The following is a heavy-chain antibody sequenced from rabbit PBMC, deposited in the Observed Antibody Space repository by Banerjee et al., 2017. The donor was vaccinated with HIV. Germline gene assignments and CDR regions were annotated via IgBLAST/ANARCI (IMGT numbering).Heavy chain of an antibody. CDR1: GFDFSSNA. Sequence: QSLEESGGDLVKPGASLTLTCKASGFDFSSNAMCWVRQAPGKGLEWIACIDTGTYYATWAKGRFTISKTSSTTVTLRMTSLTAADTATYFCARLETYYNFKLWGPGTLVTVS. D-gene: IGHD1-1*01. CDR2: IDTGT. CDR3: ARLETYYNFKL. V-gene: IGHV1S40*01. J-gene: IGHJ4*01.